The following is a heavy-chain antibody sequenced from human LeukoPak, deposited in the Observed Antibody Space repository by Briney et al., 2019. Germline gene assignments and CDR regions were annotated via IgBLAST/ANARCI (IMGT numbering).Heavy chain of an antibody. Sequence: GGSLRLSCAASGFTFSSYGMHWVRQAPGKGLEWVAVMSYDGSNKYYADSVKGRFTISRDNSKNTLYLQMNSLRAEDTAVYYCAKKGRFDYWGQGTLVTVSS. CDR1: GFTFSSYG. V-gene: IGHV3-30*18. CDR3: AKKGRFDY. CDR2: MSYDGSNK. J-gene: IGHJ4*02.